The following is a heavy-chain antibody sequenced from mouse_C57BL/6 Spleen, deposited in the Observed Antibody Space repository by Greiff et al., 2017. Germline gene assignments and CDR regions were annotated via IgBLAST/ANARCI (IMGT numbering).Heavy chain of an antibody. CDR3: ARYPKKDYDRGYAMDY. CDR2: IRNKANGYTT. V-gene: IGHV7-3*01. CDR1: GFTFTDYY. D-gene: IGHD1-1*01. J-gene: IGHJ4*01. Sequence: EVQVVESGGGLVQPGGSLSLSCAASGFTFTDYYMSWVRQPPGKALEWLGFIRNKANGYTTEYSASVKGRFTISRDNSQSILYRQMNALSAEDSAKYYCARYPKKDYDRGYAMDYWGQGTSVTVSS.